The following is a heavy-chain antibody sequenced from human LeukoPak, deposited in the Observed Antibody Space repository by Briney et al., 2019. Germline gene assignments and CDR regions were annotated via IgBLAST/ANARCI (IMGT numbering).Heavy chain of an antibody. Sequence: GGSLRLSCAASGFTFSSYAMSWVRQAPGKGLEWVSAISGSGVSTYYADSVKGRFTISRDNSKNTLYLQMNSLRAEDTAVYYCAKDDCSSTSCYTSPHAFDIWGQGTMVTISS. D-gene: IGHD2-2*02. CDR2: ISGSGVST. CDR3: AKDDCSSTSCYTSPHAFDI. V-gene: IGHV3-23*01. CDR1: GFTFSSYA. J-gene: IGHJ3*02.